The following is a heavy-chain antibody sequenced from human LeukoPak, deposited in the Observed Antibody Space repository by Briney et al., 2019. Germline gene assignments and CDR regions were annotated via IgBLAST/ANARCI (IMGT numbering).Heavy chain of an antibody. CDR3: AQFDVLSGYYSGFDV. D-gene: IGHD3-3*01. CDR2: ISRSSGTI. V-gene: IGHV3-48*01. J-gene: IGHJ6*02. CDR1: GFTFDDYA. Sequence: GGSLRLSCAASGFTFDDYAMHWVRQAPGRGLEWISYISRSSGTIYYADSVKGRFTISRDNGKNSLYLQMNSLRAEDTAVYYCAQFDVLSGYYSGFDVWGQGTTVIVSS.